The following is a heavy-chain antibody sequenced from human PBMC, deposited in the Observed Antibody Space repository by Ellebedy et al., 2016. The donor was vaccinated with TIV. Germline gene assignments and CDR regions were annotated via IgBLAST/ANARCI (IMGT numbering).Heavy chain of an antibody. CDR1: GFTFSTYW. V-gene: IGHV3-7*01. CDR3: VRAVPNWFDP. J-gene: IGHJ5*02. CDR2: TKQDGSER. Sequence: GESLKISCAASGFTFSTYWMGWVRQAAGKGREWVANTKQDGSERYYVDSVKGRFTISRDNAKNSLYLKMNSLRADDTAVYYCVRAVPNWFDPWGQGTLVTVSS.